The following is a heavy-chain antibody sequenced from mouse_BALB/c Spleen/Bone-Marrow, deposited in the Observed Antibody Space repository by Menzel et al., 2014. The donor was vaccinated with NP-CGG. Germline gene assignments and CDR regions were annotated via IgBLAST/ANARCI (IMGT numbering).Heavy chain of an antibody. D-gene: IGHD1-1*01. Sequence: VKLVESGPGQVAPSQSLSITCTVSGFSLSRYSVHWVRQPPGKGLEWLGVIWGGGSTDYNLGLKSRLSISKDNSKSQVFLKMNSLQTDDTAMYYCTRFITKGAMDYWGQGTSVTVSS. CDR2: IWGGGST. CDR1: GFSLSRYS. J-gene: IGHJ4*01. CDR3: TRFITKGAMDY. V-gene: IGHV2-6-4*01.